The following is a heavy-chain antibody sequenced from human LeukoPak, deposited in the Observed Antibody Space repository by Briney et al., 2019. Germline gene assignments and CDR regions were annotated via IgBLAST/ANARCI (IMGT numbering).Heavy chain of an antibody. D-gene: IGHD1-26*01. V-gene: IGHV3-21*06. CDR1: GFTFSDYS. Sequence: GGSLRLSCVASGFTFSDYSMNWVRLAPGAGPNWVSSIEITSKYIYYGDSMKGRFTISRDNAKNLLYLQMDSLRVDDTALYYCARGHSRSLQRLDAFDIWGQGTMVTVSS. CDR2: IEITSKYI. CDR3: ARGHSRSLQRLDAFDI. J-gene: IGHJ3*02.